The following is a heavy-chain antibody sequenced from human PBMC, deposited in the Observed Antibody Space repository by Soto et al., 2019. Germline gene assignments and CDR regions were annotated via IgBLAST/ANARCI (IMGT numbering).Heavy chain of an antibody. CDR3: ARGHDPYYYYGMTS. J-gene: IGHJ6*02. D-gene: IGHD1-1*01. CDR2: INAGNGNT. Sequence: QVQLVQSGAEVKKPGASVKVSCKASGYTFTSYAMHWVRQAPGQRLEWMGWINAGNGNTKYSQKFQGRVTITRDTSASTAYMELSSLRSEDTAVYYCARGHDPYYYYGMTSGAKGPRSPSP. V-gene: IGHV1-3*01. CDR1: GYTFTSYA.